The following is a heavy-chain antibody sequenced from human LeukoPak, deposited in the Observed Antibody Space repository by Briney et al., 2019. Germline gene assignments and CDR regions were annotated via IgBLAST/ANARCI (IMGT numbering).Heavy chain of an antibody. D-gene: IGHD3-3*01. Sequence: PSQTLSLTCAVSGGSISSGGYSWSWIRQPPGKGLEWIGYIYHSGSTYYNPSLKSRVTISVDTSKNQFSLKLSSVTAADTAVYYCARGLSWSGYSDWFDPWGQGTLVTVSS. V-gene: IGHV4-30-2*01. CDR2: IYHSGST. CDR1: GGSISSGGYS. CDR3: ARGLSWSGYSDWFDP. J-gene: IGHJ5*02.